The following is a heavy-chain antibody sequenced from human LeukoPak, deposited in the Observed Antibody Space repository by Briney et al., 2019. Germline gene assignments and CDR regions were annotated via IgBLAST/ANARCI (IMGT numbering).Heavy chain of an antibody. V-gene: IGHV3-30*18. J-gene: IGHJ4*02. D-gene: IGHD6-13*01. CDR3: AKDGRVAAAAYYFDY. CDR1: GFTFSSHG. CDR2: IANDGRDK. Sequence: GGSLRLSCAASGFTFSSHGMHWARQAPGKGLEWVAVIANDGRDKKYADSVKSRFTISRDNSKSTLYLEMNSLRVEDTAVYYCAKDGRVAAAAYYFDYWGQGTLATVSS.